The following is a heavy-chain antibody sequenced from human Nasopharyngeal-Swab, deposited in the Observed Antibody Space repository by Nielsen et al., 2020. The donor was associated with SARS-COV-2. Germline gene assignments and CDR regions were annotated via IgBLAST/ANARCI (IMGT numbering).Heavy chain of an antibody. J-gene: IGHJ3*02. D-gene: IGHD5-12*01. CDR3: ARDIEVATNDAFDI. Sequence: GESLKISCAASGFTFSSYWMSWVRQAPEKGLEWVSYISSSGSTIYYADSVKGRFTISRDNAKNSLYLQMNSLRAEDTAVYYCARDIEVATNDAFDIWGQGTMVTVPS. V-gene: IGHV3-48*04. CDR2: ISSSGSTI. CDR1: GFTFSSYW.